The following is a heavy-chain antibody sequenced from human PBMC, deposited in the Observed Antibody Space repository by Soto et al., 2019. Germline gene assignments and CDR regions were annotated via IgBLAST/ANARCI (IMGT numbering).Heavy chain of an antibody. CDR2: ISSYNGNT. Sequence: GSVKVSCKASGYNFTSYGISWVRQAPGQGLEWMGWISSYNGNTNYAQKLQGRVTMTTDTSTSTAYMELRSLRSDDTALYYCARDRRIAAAGNNWFDPWGQGTLVTVSS. CDR3: ARDRRIAAAGNNWFDP. V-gene: IGHV1-18*01. CDR1: GYNFTSYG. D-gene: IGHD6-13*01. J-gene: IGHJ5*02.